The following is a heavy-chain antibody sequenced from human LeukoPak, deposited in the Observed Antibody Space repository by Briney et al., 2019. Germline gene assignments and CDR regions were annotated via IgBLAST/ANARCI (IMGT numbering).Heavy chain of an antibody. CDR2: ISGSGGST. CDR3: ARGGSPLIHYFDY. Sequence: GGSLRLSCAASGFTFSSYAMSWVRQAPGKGLEWVSAISGSGGSTYCADSVKGRFTISRDNSKNTLYLQMNSLRAKDTAVYYCARGGSPLIHYFDYWGQGTLVTVSS. D-gene: IGHD3-10*01. J-gene: IGHJ4*02. CDR1: GFTFSSYA. V-gene: IGHV3-23*01.